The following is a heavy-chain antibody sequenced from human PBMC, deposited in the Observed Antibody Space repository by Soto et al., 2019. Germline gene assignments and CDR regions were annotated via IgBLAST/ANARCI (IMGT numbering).Heavy chain of an antibody. CDR2: IYFSGST. D-gene: IGHD6-13*01. Sequence: SETLSLTCTVSGGSISTYYWSWIRQPPGEGLEWIGYIYFSGSTSYSPSLESRVTMSLDTSKNQVSLNLTSVTAADTAVYYCARGRDSYSSSYGYWGQGTLVTVSS. CDR1: GGSISTYY. CDR3: ARGRDSYSSSYGY. V-gene: IGHV4-59*12. J-gene: IGHJ4*02.